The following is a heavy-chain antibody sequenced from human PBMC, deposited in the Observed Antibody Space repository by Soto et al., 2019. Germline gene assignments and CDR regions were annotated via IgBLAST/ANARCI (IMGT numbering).Heavy chain of an antibody. CDR2: IYHSEST. Sequence: QVQLQESGPGLVKPSGTLSLTCAVSGGSISSSNCWSWVRQPPGKGLEWIGVIYHSESTNYNPYTKTRVTISVDKSKDQFSLKLSSVTAADTAVYYCARDGPFGGGWGYWGQGTLVTVSS. CDR3: ARDGPFGGGWGY. V-gene: IGHV4-4*02. J-gene: IGHJ4*02. CDR1: GGSISSSNC. D-gene: IGHD3-10*01.